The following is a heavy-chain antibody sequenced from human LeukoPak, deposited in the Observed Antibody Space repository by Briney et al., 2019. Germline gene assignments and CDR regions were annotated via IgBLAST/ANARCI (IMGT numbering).Heavy chain of an antibody. CDR2: IKQDGSEK. J-gene: IGHJ2*01. Sequence: GGSLRLSCAASGFTFSTYWMNWVRQAPGKGLERVANIKQDGSEKYYVDSVKGRFTLSRDSAKNSLYLQMNSLRAEDTAVYYCARAEWSNWYFDLWGRGTLVTVSS. V-gene: IGHV3-7*03. CDR3: ARAEWSNWYFDL. CDR1: GFTFSTYW. D-gene: IGHD3-3*01.